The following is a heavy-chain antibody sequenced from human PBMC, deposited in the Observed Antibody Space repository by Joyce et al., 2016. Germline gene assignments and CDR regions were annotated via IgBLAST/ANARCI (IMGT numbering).Heavy chain of an antibody. J-gene: IGHJ4*02. Sequence: QVRLQESGPGLIEPSQTLSLTCSVSGDSFKNNTSSCSWIRQHPAKGLEWIGYIFNGGTSFYNPSLQSRVDMSLDTSQTQFSLRLTSVSAADAAMYYCARSSRENGGYQVLNFDSWGPGRLVTVAS. CDR3: ARSSRENGGYQVLNFDS. D-gene: IGHD2-8*01. CDR1: GDSFKNNTSS. V-gene: IGHV4-31*03. CDR2: IFNGGTS.